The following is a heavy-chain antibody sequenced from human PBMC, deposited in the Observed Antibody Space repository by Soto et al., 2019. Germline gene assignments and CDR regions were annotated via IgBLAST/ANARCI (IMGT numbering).Heavy chain of an antibody. Sequence: GGSLRLSCAASGFNFNNYAMNWVRQAPGKGLEWVSLIGGDGGSTYYADSVRGRFTISRDNSKNTLYLQMNSLRAEDTAIYYCAKAYSSIWSHWYFDLWGLGTLVTVSS. D-gene: IGHD6-13*01. CDR2: IGGDGGST. J-gene: IGHJ2*01. CDR3: AKAYSSIWSHWYFDL. V-gene: IGHV3-23*01. CDR1: GFNFNNYA.